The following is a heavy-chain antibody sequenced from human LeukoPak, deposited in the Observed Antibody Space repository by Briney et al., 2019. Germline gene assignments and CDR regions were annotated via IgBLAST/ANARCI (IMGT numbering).Heavy chain of an antibody. J-gene: IGHJ4*02. V-gene: IGHV3-23*01. Sequence: PGGSLRLSCAASGFSFRSYSMDWVRQAPGKGLEWVSSITGSSSYISYADSVKGRFTISRDHSKNTLYLQMNSLRAEDTALYYCAKGGYDYVEVGYFDSWGQGTLVTVSS. CDR1: GFSFRSYS. CDR3: AKGGYDYVEVGYFDS. D-gene: IGHD5-12*01. CDR2: ITGSSSYI.